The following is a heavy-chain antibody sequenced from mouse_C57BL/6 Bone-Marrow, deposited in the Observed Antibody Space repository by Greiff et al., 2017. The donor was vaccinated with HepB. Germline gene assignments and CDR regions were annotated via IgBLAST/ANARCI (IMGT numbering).Heavy chain of an antibody. CDR2: IWGVGST. J-gene: IGHJ3*01. CDR1: GFSLTSYG. D-gene: IGHD4-1*01. V-gene: IGHV2-6*01. CDR3: ARGLGRCWFAY. Sequence: VKLQESGPGLVAPSQSLSISCTVSGFSLTSYGVDWVRQSPGKGLEWLGVIWGVGSTNYNSALKSRLSISKDNSKSQVFLKMNSLQTDDTAMYYCARGLGRCWFAYWGQGTLVTVSA.